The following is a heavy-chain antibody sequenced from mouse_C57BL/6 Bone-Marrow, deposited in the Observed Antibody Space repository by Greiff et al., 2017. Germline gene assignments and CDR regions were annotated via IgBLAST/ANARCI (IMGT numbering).Heavy chain of an antibody. CDR2: IDPSDSET. J-gene: IGHJ2*01. CDR3: ARERGLRRGYFDY. D-gene: IGHD2-4*01. Sequence: QVQLQQPGAELVKPGASVKLSCKASGYTFTSYWMPWVKQRPIQGLEWIGNIDPSDSETHYNQKFKDKATLTIDKSASTAYMQLSRLTSEDSAVYYCARERGLRRGYFDYWGQGTTLTVSS. CDR1: GYTFTSYW. V-gene: IGHV1-52*01.